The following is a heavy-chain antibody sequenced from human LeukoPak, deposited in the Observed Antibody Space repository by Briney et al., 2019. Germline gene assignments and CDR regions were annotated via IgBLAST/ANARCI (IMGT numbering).Heavy chain of an antibody. CDR1: GYTFTSYA. Sequence: SVKVSCKASGYTFTSYAMNWVRQAPGQGLEWMGGIIPIFGTANYAQKFQGRVTMTRDTPTSTVYMELSSLRSEDTAVYYCARGASKSSIYYDSSGYPDYWGQGTLVTVSS. J-gene: IGHJ4*02. CDR2: IIPIFGTA. D-gene: IGHD3-22*01. CDR3: ARGASKSSIYYDSSGYPDY. V-gene: IGHV1-69*05.